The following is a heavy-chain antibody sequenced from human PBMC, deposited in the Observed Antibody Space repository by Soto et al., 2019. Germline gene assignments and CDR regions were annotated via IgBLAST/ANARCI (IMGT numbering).Heavy chain of an antibody. CDR1: GGSISSYY. CDR3: ARAGYGDHFDY. V-gene: IGHV4-59*01. J-gene: IGHJ4*02. Sequence: SETLSLTCTVSGGSISSYYWSWIRQPPGKGLEWIGYIYYSGSTNYNPSLKSRVTISVDTSKNQFSLKLSSVTAADTAVYYCARAGYGDHFDYWGQGTLVTVAS. D-gene: IGHD4-17*01. CDR2: IYYSGST.